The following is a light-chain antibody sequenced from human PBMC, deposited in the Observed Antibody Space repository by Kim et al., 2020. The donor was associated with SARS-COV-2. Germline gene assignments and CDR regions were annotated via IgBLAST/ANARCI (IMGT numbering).Light chain of an antibody. V-gene: IGLV3-9*01. Sequence: GALGQTARSTCGGNNIGSKNVHWYQQKPGQAPVLVIYRDSNRPSGIPERFSGSNSGNTATLTISRAQAGDEADYYCQVWDSSTYVFGTGTKVTVL. CDR2: RDS. CDR1: NIGSKN. J-gene: IGLJ1*01. CDR3: QVWDSSTYV.